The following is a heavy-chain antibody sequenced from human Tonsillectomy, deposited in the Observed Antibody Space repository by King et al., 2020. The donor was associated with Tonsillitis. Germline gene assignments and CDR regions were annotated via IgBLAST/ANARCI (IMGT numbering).Heavy chain of an antibody. CDR3: ARAPYSSGWYSQFDDAFDI. CDR1: GFTFSSYW. CDR2: INSDGSST. J-gene: IGHJ3*02. D-gene: IGHD6-19*01. V-gene: IGHV3-74*01. Sequence: VQLVESGGGLVQPGGSLRLSCAASGFTFSSYWMHWVRQAPGKGLVWVSRINSDGSSTSYADSVKGRFTISRDNAKNTLYMQMNSLRAKDTAVYYCARAPYSSGWYSQFDDAFDIWGQGTMVTVSS.